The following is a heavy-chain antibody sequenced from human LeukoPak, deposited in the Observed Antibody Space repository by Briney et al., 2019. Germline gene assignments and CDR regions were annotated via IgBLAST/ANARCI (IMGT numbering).Heavy chain of an antibody. CDR1: GYTLNSYG. CDR3: VRDSCSGGSCYLDY. V-gene: IGHV1-18*01. D-gene: IGHD2-15*01. Sequence: ASVKVSRKASGYTLNSYGISWVRQAPGQGLEWMGWFSAYDGNTIYTQKLQGRVTMTTDTSTSTAYMELRSLRSDDTAVFYCVRDSCSGGSCYLDYWGQGTLVTVSS. J-gene: IGHJ4*02. CDR2: FSAYDGNT.